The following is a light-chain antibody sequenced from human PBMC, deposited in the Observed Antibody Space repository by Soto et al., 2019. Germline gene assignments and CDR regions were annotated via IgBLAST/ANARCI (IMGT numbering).Light chain of an antibody. Sequence: DIVMTQSPLSLPVTPGEPASISCRSSQSLLHSNGYNYLDWYLQKPGQSPQLLIYLGSNRASGVPDKFSVSGSGPDFTLKISRVEAEDVGVYYCMQALQTPRTFGGGTKVEIK. CDR2: LGS. CDR1: QSLLHSNGYNY. V-gene: IGKV2-28*01. J-gene: IGKJ4*01. CDR3: MQALQTPRT.